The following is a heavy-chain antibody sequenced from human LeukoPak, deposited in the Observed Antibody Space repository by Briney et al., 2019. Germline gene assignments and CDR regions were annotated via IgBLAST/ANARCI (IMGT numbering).Heavy chain of an antibody. J-gene: IGHJ4*02. D-gene: IGHD6-13*01. Sequence: SETLSLTCTVSGGSISSGGYYWSWIRQHPGKGLEWIGYIYYSGSTYYNPSLKSRVTISVGTSKNQFSLKLSSVTAADTAVYYCARAVSSWSNSFDYWGQGTLVTVSS. V-gene: IGHV4-31*03. CDR1: GGSISSGGYY. CDR3: ARAVSSWSNSFDY. CDR2: IYYSGST.